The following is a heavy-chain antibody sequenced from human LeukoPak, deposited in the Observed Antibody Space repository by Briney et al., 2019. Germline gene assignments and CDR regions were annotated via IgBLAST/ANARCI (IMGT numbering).Heavy chain of an antibody. CDR1: GFTFSSYA. V-gene: IGHV3-30-3*01. CDR2: ISYDGSNK. Sequence: GGSLRLSCAASGFTFSSYAMHWVRQAPGKGLEWVAVISYDGSNKYYADSVKGRFTISRDNSKNTLYLQMNSLRAEDTAVYYCARAPVGSSWYYFDYWGQGTLVTVSS. D-gene: IGHD6-13*01. J-gene: IGHJ4*02. CDR3: ARAPVGSSWYYFDY.